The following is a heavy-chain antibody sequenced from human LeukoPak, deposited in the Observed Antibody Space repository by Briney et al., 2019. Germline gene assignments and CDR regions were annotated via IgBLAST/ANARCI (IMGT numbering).Heavy chain of an antibody. CDR1: GYTFAGYY. V-gene: IGHV1-2*02. J-gene: IGHJ6*02. CDR3: ARNIAVAGIWYYYGMDV. Sequence: GASVKFPWKASGYTFAGYYMHWVRQATRHGLVLIESIHPNSGGTNYAQKFQGRVTMTRDTSISTAYMELSRLRSDDTAVYYCARNIAVAGIWYYYGMDVWGQGTTVTVSS. D-gene: IGHD6-19*01. CDR2: IHPNSGGT.